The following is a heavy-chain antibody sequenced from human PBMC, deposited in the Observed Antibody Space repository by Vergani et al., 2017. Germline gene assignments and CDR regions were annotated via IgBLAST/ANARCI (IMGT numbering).Heavy chain of an antibody. D-gene: IGHD6-13*01. Sequence: QVQLQESGPGLVKPSETLSLTCTVSGGSISSSSYYWGWIRQPPGKGLEWIGEINHSGSTNYNPSLKSRVTISVDTSKNQFSLKLSSVTAADTAVYYCASSSSWYQRRYYFDYWGQGTLVTVSS. V-gene: IGHV4-39*07. CDR3: ASSSSWYQRRYYFDY. CDR2: INHSGST. J-gene: IGHJ4*02. CDR1: GGSISSSSYY.